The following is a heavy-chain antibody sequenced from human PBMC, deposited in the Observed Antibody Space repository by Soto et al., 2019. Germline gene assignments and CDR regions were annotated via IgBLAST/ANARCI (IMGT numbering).Heavy chain of an antibody. CDR1: GYTFTSYA. CDR3: ARSTANYYDSSGYRDYYYYGMDV. J-gene: IGHJ6*02. V-gene: IGHV1-3*01. Sequence: VASVKVSCKASGYTFTSYAMHWVRQAPGQRLEWMGWINAGNGNTKYSQKFQGRVTITRDTSASTAYMELSSLRSEDTAVYYCARSTANYYDSSGYRDYYYYGMDVWGQGTTVTVSS. CDR2: INAGNGNT. D-gene: IGHD3-22*01.